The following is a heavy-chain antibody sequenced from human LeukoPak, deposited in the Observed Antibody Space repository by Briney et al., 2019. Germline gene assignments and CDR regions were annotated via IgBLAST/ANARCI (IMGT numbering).Heavy chain of an antibody. D-gene: IGHD6-13*01. V-gene: IGHV1-3*01. Sequence: GASVKVSCKASGYTFTSYAMHWVRQAPGQRLEWMGWINAGNGNTKCSQKFQGRVTITRDTSASTAYMELSSLRSEDTAVYYCARDRAYSSSWSFDYWGQGTLVTVSS. J-gene: IGHJ4*02. CDR3: ARDRAYSSSWSFDY. CDR1: GYTFTSYA. CDR2: INAGNGNT.